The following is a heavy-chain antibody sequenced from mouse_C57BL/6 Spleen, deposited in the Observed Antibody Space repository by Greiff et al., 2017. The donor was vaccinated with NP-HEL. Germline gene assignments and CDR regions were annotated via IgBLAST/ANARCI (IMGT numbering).Heavy chain of an antibody. D-gene: IGHD3-2*02. CDR2: IDPENGDT. V-gene: IGHV14-4*01. CDR3: TQGDSSGYVWAMDY. J-gene: IGHJ4*01. Sequence: EVQLQQSGAELVRPGASVKLSCTASGFNIKDDYMHWVKQRPEQGLEWIGWIDPENGDTEYASKFQGKANITADTSSNTAYLQLSSLTSEDTAVYYCTQGDSSGYVWAMDYWGQGTSVTVSS. CDR1: GFNIKDDY.